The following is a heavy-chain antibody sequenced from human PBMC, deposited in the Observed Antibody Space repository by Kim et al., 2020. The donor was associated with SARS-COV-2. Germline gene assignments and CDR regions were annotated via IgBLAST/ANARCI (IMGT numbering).Heavy chain of an antibody. CDR2: GGST. CDR3: AGRGSYER. J-gene: IGHJ4*02. V-gene: IGHV3-23*01. Sequence: GGSTYYADSLKGRFTISRDNSKNTLYLQMNSLRAEDTAVYYCAGRGSYERWGQGILVTVSS. D-gene: IGHD1-26*01.